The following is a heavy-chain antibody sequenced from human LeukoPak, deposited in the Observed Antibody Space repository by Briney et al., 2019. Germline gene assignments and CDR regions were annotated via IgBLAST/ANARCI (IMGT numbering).Heavy chain of an antibody. V-gene: IGHV1-69*13. CDR2: IIPIFGTA. CDR3: ARNTMTTAGDY. Sequence: SVTVSRKGSGGTFSSYAISWVRQPPGQGLEWVGGIIPIFGTANYAQKFQGRVTITADESTSTAYMELSSLRSEATAVYYCARNTMTTAGDYWGQGTLGTVSS. J-gene: IGHJ4*02. CDR1: GGTFSSYA. D-gene: IGHD4-11*01.